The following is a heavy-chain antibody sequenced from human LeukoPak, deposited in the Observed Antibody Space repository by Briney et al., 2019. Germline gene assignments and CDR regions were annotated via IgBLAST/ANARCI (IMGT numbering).Heavy chain of an antibody. V-gene: IGHV4-38-2*02. D-gene: IGHD1-26*01. CDR1: AYSISSGYY. CDR2: IYHSGST. Sequence: SETLSLTCTVSAYSISSGYYWGWIRQPPGKGLEWIGSIYHSGSTYYNPSLKSRVTISVDTSKNQFSLKLSSVTAADTAVYYCARDGIVGATFYWGQGTLVTVSS. CDR3: ARDGIVGATFY. J-gene: IGHJ4*02.